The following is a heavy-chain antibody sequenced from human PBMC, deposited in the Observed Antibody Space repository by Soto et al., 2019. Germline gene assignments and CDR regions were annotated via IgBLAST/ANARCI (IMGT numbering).Heavy chain of an antibody. D-gene: IGHD6-13*01. CDR3: ARAWKQPWGGMDV. V-gene: IGHV4-61*01. CDR1: GDSVSSNSYY. Sequence: QVQLQESGPRLVKPSETLSLTCTVSGDSVSSNSYYWSWIRQPPGKGLEFIGYIYYSGSTNYNPSLKSRVTRSLDTSKNQFSVRLSSVTAADTAVYYCARAWKQPWGGMDVSGPGTTVTVSS. CDR2: IYYSGST. J-gene: IGHJ6*02.